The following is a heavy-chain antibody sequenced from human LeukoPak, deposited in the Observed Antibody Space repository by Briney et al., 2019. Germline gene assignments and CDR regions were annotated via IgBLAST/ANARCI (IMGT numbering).Heavy chain of an antibody. CDR1: GFTFSSHA. D-gene: IGHD6-19*01. CDR2: ISSSGSTI. Sequence: GGSLRLSCAASGFTFSSHAMSWVRQAPGKGLEWVSYISSSGSTIYYADSVKGRFTISRDNAKNSLYLQMNSLRAEDTAVYYCAREARAGYSSGWYGNWFDPWGQGTLVTVSS. CDR3: AREARAGYSSGWYGNWFDP. V-gene: IGHV3-48*01. J-gene: IGHJ5*02.